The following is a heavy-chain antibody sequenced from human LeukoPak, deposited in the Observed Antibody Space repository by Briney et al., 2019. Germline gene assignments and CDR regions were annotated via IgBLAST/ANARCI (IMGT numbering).Heavy chain of an antibody. CDR2: ITGSGGDT. CDR1: GFPFSTYA. D-gene: IGHD2/OR15-2a*01. V-gene: IGHV3-23*01. Sequence: PGGSLTLSCAASGFPFSTYAMSWVRQAPGEGLEWVSAITGSGGDTYHAESVKGRFTVSRDNSKNTLYLQMDSLRAEDTAVYYCAKGSTISRPYYFDCWGQGTLVTVSS. J-gene: IGHJ4*02. CDR3: AKGSTISRPYYFDC.